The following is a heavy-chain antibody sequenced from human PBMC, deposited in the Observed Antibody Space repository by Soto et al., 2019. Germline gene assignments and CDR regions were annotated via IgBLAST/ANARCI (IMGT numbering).Heavy chain of an antibody. CDR1: GYTFTIYA. J-gene: IGHJ4*02. Sequence: GASVKVSCTASGYTFTIYAMHWVRQAPGQRLEWMGWINAGNGNTKYSQEFQGRVTITRDTSASTAYMELSSLRSEDTAVYYCARVSMVRGVKYDSSGYPDYWGQGTLVTVSS. CDR2: INAGNGNT. D-gene: IGHD3-10*01. CDR3: ARVSMVRGVKYDSSGYPDY. V-gene: IGHV1-3*01.